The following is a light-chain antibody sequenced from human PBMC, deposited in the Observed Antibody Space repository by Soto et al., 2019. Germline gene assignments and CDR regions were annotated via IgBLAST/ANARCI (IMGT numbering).Light chain of an antibody. V-gene: IGLV2-14*01. CDR3: SSYTSTSTYV. CDR1: SSDVGAYDY. CDR2: EVT. J-gene: IGLJ1*01. Sequence: QSALTQPASVPGSPGQSITISCTGTSSDVGAYDYVSWYQQHPGKAPKFMIYEVTNRPPGVSHRFSGSKSGNTASLTISGLQAEDEADYYCSSYTSTSTYVFGTGTKVTVL.